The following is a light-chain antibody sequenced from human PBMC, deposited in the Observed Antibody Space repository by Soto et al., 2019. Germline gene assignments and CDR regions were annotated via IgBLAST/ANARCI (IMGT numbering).Light chain of an antibody. CDR2: AAS. Sequence: DIPMTQSPSSLSASVGDRVTITCRASQSISSYLNWYQQKPPKTPKLLIYAASSLQSGVASRFRGSGSGTDFTLTISSLQPEDFATYYCQHSYRNPFTFGPGTKVDIK. CDR3: QHSYRNPFT. J-gene: IGKJ3*01. V-gene: IGKV1-39*01. CDR1: QSISSY.